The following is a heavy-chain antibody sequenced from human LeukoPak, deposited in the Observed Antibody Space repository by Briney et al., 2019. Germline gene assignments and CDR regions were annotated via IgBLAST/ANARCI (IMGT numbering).Heavy chain of an antibody. CDR1: GGTFISYA. CDR3: ARDWVMTTVTEALGY. V-gene: IGHV1-69*05. Sequence: ASVKVSCKASGGTFISYAISWVRQAPGQGLEWMGRIIPIFGTANYAQKFQGRVTITTDESTSTAYMELSSLRSEDTAVYYCARDWVMTTVTEALGYWGQGTLVTVSS. D-gene: IGHD4-17*01. CDR2: IIPIFGTA. J-gene: IGHJ4*02.